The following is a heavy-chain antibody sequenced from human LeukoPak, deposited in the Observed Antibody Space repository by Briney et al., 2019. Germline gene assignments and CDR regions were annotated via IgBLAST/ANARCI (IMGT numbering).Heavy chain of an antibody. CDR1: GDSISSSSSY. V-gene: IGHV4-39*01. J-gene: IGHJ5*02. CDR3: ATPHTAIDNWFDP. CDR2: IYYSGST. D-gene: IGHD5-18*01. Sequence: ASETLSLTCTVSGDSISSSSSYWGWIRQPPREGLEWIGSIYYSGSTYYNTSLKSRVTISVDTSKNQFSLKLSSLTAADTAVYYCATPHTAIDNWFDPWGQGTLVTVSS.